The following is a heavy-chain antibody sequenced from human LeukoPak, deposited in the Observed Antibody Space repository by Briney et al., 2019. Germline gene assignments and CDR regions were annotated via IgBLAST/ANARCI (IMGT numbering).Heavy chain of an antibody. Sequence: PSETLSLTCAVYGVSFSGYYWSWIRQPPGKGLEWIGEINHSGSTNYNPSLRSRVTISVDTSKNQFSLKLSSVTAADTAVYYCAGNSASSYGNQPSWGQGTLVTVSS. CDR1: GVSFSGYY. D-gene: IGHD3-10*01. J-gene: IGHJ4*02. CDR2: INHSGST. V-gene: IGHV4-34*01. CDR3: AGNSASSYGNQPS.